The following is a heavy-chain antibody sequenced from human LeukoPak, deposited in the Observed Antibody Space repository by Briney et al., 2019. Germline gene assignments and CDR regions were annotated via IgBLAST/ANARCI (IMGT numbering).Heavy chain of an antibody. D-gene: IGHD3-10*01. Sequence: GGSLRLSCAASGFTVSSHYMSWVRQAPGKGLEWVSVIYSGGNTYYADSVKGRFTISRDNSKNTLYLQMNSLSTEDTAVYYCATSYGSGSYGHWGQATLVTVSS. CDR2: IYSGGNT. J-gene: IGHJ4*02. CDR3: ATSYGSGSYGH. CDR1: GFTVSSHY. V-gene: IGHV3-53*01.